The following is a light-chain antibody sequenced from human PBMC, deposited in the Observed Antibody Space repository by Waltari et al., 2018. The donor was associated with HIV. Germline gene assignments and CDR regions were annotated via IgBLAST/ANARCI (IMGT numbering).Light chain of an antibody. CDR3: QQYYSTPFT. CDR1: QSVIYSSNNKNY. V-gene: IGKV4-1*01. Sequence: DIVMTQSPDSLAVSLGERATINCKSSQSVIYSSNNKNYLSWFQQKPGQPPRLLIYWAPTRETGVPDRFSGGGSGTDFTLTISSLQAEDVAVYYCQQYYSTPFTFGPGTRVDIK. J-gene: IGKJ3*01. CDR2: WAP.